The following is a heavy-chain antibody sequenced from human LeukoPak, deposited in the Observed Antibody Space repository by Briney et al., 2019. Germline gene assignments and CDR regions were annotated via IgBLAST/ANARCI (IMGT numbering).Heavy chain of an antibody. J-gene: IGHJ6*02. CDR2: IYYSGST. V-gene: IGHV4-59*01. CDR3: ARVAQPRVRSSSSWFGGDLAPYYYYGMDV. D-gene: IGHD6-13*01. Sequence: PSETLSLTCTFSGGSISSYYWSWVRQPPGKGLEWIGYIYYSGSTNYNPSLKSRVTISVDTSKNQFSLKLSSVTAADTAVYYCARVAQPRVRSSSSWFGGDLAPYYYYGMDVWGQGTTVTVSS. CDR1: GGSISSYY.